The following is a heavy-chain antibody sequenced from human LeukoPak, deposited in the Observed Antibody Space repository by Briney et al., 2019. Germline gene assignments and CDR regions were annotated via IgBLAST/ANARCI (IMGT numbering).Heavy chain of an antibody. CDR1: GFTVSSNY. D-gene: IGHD3-22*01. J-gene: IGHJ4*02. V-gene: IGHV4-34*01. CDR2: INHSGST. CDR3: ARENPSGYYNRPIDY. Sequence: GSLRLSCAASGFTVSSNYMSWIRQPPGKGLEWIGEINHSGSTNYNPSLKSRVTISVDTSKNQFSLKLSSVTAADTAIYYCARENPSGYYNRPIDYWGQGTLVTVSS.